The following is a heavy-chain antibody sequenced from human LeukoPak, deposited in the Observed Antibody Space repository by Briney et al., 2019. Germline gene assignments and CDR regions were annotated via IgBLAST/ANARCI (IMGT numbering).Heavy chain of an antibody. CDR3: ARTQGVYYGGNSGAFDI. J-gene: IGHJ3*02. V-gene: IGHV1-3*01. CDR2: INAGKGNT. D-gene: IGHD4-23*01. CDR1: GGTFSSYA. Sequence: ASVKVSCKASGGTFSSYAISWVRQAPGQGLEWMGWINAGKGNTKYSQKFQGRVTITRDTSASTAYMEVSSLRSEDTAVYHCARTQGVYYGGNSGAFDIWGQGTVVTVSS.